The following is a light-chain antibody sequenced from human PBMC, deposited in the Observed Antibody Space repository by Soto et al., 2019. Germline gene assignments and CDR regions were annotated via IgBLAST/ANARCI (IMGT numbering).Light chain of an antibody. Sequence: QSVLTQPASVSGSRGQSITISCTGTSSDVGSHNLVSWYQQHPGQAPKLMIYEVSKRPLGVSTRFSASKSGNTASLTISALQADVEADYYCCSYGGSRALFGGGTQLTVL. CDR2: EVS. V-gene: IGLV2-23*02. CDR3: CSYGGSRAL. J-gene: IGLJ7*01. CDR1: SSDVGSHNL.